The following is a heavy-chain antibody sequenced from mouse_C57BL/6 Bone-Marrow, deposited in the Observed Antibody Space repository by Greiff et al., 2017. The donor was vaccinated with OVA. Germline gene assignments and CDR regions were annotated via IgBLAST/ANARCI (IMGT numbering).Heavy chain of an antibody. V-gene: IGHV1-81*01. Sequence: VQLQQSGAELARPGASVKLSCKASGYTFTSYGISWVKQRTGQGLEWIGEIYPRSGNTYYNEKFKGKATLTADKSSSTAYMELRSLTSEDSAVYFCARPPSTTVVARGFAYWGQGTLVTVSA. J-gene: IGHJ3*01. CDR3: ARPPSTTVVARGFAY. CDR2: IYPRSGNT. D-gene: IGHD1-1*01. CDR1: GYTFTSYG.